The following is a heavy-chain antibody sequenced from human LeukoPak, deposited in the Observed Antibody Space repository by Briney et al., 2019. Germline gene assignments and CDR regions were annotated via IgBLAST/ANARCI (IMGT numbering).Heavy chain of an antibody. CDR3: ARGYCSGGSCQYYFDY. D-gene: IGHD2-15*01. J-gene: IGHJ4*02. CDR1: GFTFSSYD. CDR2: IGTAGDT. Sequence: PGGSLRLSCAASGFTFSSYDMHWVRQATGKGLEWVSAIGTAGDTYYPGSVKGRFTISRENAKNSLYLQMNSLRAGDTAVYYCARGYCSGGSCQYYFDYWGQGTLVTVSS. V-gene: IGHV3-13*01.